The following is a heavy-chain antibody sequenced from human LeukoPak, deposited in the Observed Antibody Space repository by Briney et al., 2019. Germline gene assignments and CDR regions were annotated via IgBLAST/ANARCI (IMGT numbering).Heavy chain of an antibody. Sequence: GGSLRLSCAASGFTFSSYAMSWVRQAPGKGLEWVSYISSSSSTIYYADSVKGRFTISRDNAKNSLYLQMNSLRAEDTAVYYCARARGNWNYGSAFDIWGQGTMVTVSS. J-gene: IGHJ3*02. CDR1: GFTFSSYA. CDR2: ISSSSSTI. D-gene: IGHD1-7*01. V-gene: IGHV3-48*04. CDR3: ARARGNWNYGSAFDI.